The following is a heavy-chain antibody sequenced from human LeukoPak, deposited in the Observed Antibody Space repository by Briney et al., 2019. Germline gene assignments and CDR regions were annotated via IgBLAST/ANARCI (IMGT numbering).Heavy chain of an antibody. J-gene: IGHJ5*02. CDR3: AGSIAAAPRGWFDP. V-gene: IGHV4-4*09. CDR2: IYTSGST. Sequence: SETLSLTRTVSGGSISSYYWSWIRQPPGKGLEWIRYIYTSGSTNYNPSLKSRVTISVDTSKNQFSLKLSSVTAADTAVYYCAGSIAAAPRGWFDPWGQGTLVTVSS. D-gene: IGHD6-25*01. CDR1: GGSISSYY.